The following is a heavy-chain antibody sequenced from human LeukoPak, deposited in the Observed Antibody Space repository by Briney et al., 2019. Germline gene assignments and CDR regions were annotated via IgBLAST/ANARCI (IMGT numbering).Heavy chain of an antibody. CDR1: GVSLSSHA. CDR2: ISDSGDNT. J-gene: IGHJ4*02. D-gene: IGHD5-18*01. V-gene: IGHV3-23*01. Sequence: GGSLRLSCAASGVSLSSHAMSWVRQAPGKGLECVSAISDSGDNTYYADSVKGRFTISRDNSKNTLYMQMNSLRAEDTAVYYCAKGDKPVIAMVKFDYWGQGTLVTVSS. CDR3: AKGDKPVIAMVKFDY.